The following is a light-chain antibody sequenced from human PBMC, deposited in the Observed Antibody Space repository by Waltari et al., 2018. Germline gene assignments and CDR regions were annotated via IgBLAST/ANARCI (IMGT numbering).Light chain of an antibody. CDR3: QQYGSPPRT. V-gene: IGKV3-20*01. J-gene: IGKJ1*01. Sequence: EIVLTQSPGTLSFSPGERATLSCRASQAISNSYLAWYQQKPGQAPRLLIYNASLRGTGIPDKFRGSGSGTDFTLTISRLEPEDFAVYYCQQYGSPPRTFGQGTKVEIQ. CDR1: QAISNSY. CDR2: NAS.